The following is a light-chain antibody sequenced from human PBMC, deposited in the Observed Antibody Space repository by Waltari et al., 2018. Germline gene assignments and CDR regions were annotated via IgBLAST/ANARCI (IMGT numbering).Light chain of an antibody. CDR1: QSISSW. V-gene: IGKV1-5*03. CDR3: QQYDSFSPWA. Sequence: DIQMTQSPSTLSASVGDTVTITCRASQSISSWLAWYQHKPGKAPKLLIYKASTLQSGVPSSFSGSGSGTEFTLTISSLQPDDFTTYYCQQYDSFSPWAFGQGTKVEIK. J-gene: IGKJ1*01. CDR2: KAS.